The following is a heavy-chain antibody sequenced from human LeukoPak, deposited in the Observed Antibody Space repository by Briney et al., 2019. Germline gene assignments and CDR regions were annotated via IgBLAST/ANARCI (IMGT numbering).Heavy chain of an antibody. V-gene: IGHV3-73*01. D-gene: IGHD1-26*01. J-gene: IGHJ5*02. CDR2: IRGTSHGHAT. CDR3: NRPTEGNWFEP. Sequence: GGSLKLSCAASGFTFSDSAIHWVRQASGKGLEWVGRIRGTSHGHATAYAASVRGRFTLSRDDSKNTAYLQMDSLRTEDTALYYCNRPTEGNWFEPWGQGTLVTVSS. CDR1: GFTFSDSA.